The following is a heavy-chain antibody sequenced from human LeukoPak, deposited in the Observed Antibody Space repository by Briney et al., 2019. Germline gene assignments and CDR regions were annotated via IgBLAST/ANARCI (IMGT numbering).Heavy chain of an antibody. D-gene: IGHD3-22*01. V-gene: IGHV3-30*02. CDR3: AKSQGITMIVVVLSDAFDI. CDR1: GFTFSSYG. CDR2: IRYDGSNK. Sequence: QTGGSLRLSCAASGFTFSSYGMHWVRQAPGKGLEWVAFIRYDGSNKYYADSVKGRFTISRDNSKNTLYLQMNSLRAEDTAVYYCAKSQGITMIVVVLSDAFDIWGKGTTVTVSS. J-gene: IGHJ3*02.